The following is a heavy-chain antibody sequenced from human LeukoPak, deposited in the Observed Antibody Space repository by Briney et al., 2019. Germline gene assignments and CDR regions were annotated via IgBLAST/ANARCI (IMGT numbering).Heavy chain of an antibody. Sequence: SETLSLTCAVYGGSFSGYYWSWIRQPPGKGLEWIGEINHSGSTNYNPSLKSRVTISVDTSKNQFSLKLSSVTAADTAVYYCARGLGSGYNWYFDLWGRGTLVTVSS. CDR2: INHSGST. CDR3: ARGLGSGYNWYFDL. D-gene: IGHD3-22*01. J-gene: IGHJ2*01. CDR1: GGSFSGYY. V-gene: IGHV4-34*01.